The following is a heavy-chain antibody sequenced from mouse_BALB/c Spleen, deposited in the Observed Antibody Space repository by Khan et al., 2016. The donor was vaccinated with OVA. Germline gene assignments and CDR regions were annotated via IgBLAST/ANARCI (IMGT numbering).Heavy chain of an antibody. CDR3: TRGYGNYVRYYFDY. D-gene: IGHD2-10*02. J-gene: IGHJ2*01. V-gene: IGHV1-39*01. Sequence: VQLQQSGPELEKPGASVKISCKASGYSFTGYNMNWVKQSNGKSLEWIGNIDPYYGGATYNQQFKGKATSTVDKSSSTAYMQLTSLTSEDAAVYYCTRGYGNYVRYYFDYWGQGTTLTVSS. CDR1: GYSFTGYN. CDR2: IDPYYGGA.